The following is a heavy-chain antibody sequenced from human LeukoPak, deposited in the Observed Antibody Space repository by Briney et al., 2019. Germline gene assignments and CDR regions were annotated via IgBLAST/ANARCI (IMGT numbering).Heavy chain of an antibody. CDR3: ARYSGYDDGYDY. V-gene: IGHV4-30-4*01. CDR2: IYYSGST. CDR1: DGSISSGDYY. J-gene: IGHJ4*02. Sequence: KSSETLSLTCTVSDGSISSGDYYWSWIRQPPGKGLEWIGYIYYSGSTYYNPSLKSRVTISVDTSKNQFSLKLSSVTAADTAVYYCARYSGYDDGYDYWGQGTLVTVSS. D-gene: IGHD5-12*01.